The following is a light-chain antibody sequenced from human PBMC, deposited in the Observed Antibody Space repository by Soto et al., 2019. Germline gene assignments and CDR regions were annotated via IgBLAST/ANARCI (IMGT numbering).Light chain of an antibody. J-gene: IGKJ1*01. CDR2: AAS. CDR3: QQTYST. Sequence: DIQMTQSPSSLSASVGDRVTITCRASQSIRNNLNWYQQKPGKAPKLLIYAASNLQSGVPSRFSGSGSGTDFTLTISSLQPEDFATYYCQQTYSTFCQGTKVEV. V-gene: IGKV1-39*01. CDR1: QSIRNN.